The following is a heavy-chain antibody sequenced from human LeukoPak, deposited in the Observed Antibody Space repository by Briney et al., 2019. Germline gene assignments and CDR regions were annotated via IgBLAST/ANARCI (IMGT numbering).Heavy chain of an antibody. CDR3: AARLTVTTTDYYFDY. D-gene: IGHD4-17*01. Sequence: PSETLSLTCAVYGGSFSDYYWSWIRRPPGKGLEWIGEISHSGSTHYNPSLKSRVTISVDTSKNQFSLKLSSVTAADTAVYYCAARLTVTTTDYYFDYWGQGTLVTVSS. V-gene: IGHV4-34*01. J-gene: IGHJ4*02. CDR1: GGSFSDYY. CDR2: ISHSGST.